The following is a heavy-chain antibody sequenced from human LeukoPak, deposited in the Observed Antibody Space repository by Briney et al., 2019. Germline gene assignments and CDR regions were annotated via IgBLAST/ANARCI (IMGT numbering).Heavy chain of an antibody. CDR1: GGSFSSGGYY. CDR2: IYYSGST. CDR3: ARVRGAPQGPYYYYGMDV. V-gene: IGHV4-31*03. D-gene: IGHD3-10*01. Sequence: SQTLSLTCTVSGGSFSSGGYYWSWIRQHPGKSLEWIWYIYYSGSTYYNPSLTSRVTISVDTSKNQFSLKLSSVTAADTAVYYCARVRGAPQGPYYYYGMDVWGQGTTVTVSS. J-gene: IGHJ6*02.